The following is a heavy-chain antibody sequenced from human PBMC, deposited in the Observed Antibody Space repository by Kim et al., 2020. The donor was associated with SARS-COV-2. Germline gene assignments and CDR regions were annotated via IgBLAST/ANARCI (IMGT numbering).Heavy chain of an antibody. CDR2: IWNDGSYK. V-gene: IGHV3-30*02. CDR1: GFTFSSHA. J-gene: IGHJ5*02. Sequence: GGSLRVSCAASGFTFSSHAMHWVRQAPGKVLEWVALIWNDGSYKNYAESVKGRFTISRDNSNNRLYLEMSSLRAEDTAVYHCAKDIRFDSSGYFDLWGQGTQVTVSP. D-gene: IGHD3-22*01. CDR3: AKDIRFDSSGYFDL.